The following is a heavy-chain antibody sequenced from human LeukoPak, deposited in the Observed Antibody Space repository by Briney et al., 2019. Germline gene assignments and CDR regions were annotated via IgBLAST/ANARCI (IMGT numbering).Heavy chain of an antibody. CDR3: ARTTYYDFWRADY. CDR2: IKQDGSEK. Sequence: GGSLRLSCAASGFTFSSYWMSWVRQAPGKGLEWVANIKQDGSEKYYVDSVRGRFTISRDNAKNSLYLQMNSLRAEDTAVYYCARTTYYDFWRADYWGQGTLVTVSS. J-gene: IGHJ4*02. V-gene: IGHV3-7*01. CDR1: GFTFSSYW. D-gene: IGHD3-3*01.